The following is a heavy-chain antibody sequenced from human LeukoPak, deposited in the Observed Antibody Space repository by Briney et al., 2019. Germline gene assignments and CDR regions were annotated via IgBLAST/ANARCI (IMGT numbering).Heavy chain of an antibody. V-gene: IGHV3-30*18. D-gene: IGHD6-13*01. Sequence: PGGSLRLSCAASGFTFSNYGMPWVRQAPGKRLEWVAVISYDGSNKYYADSVKGRFTISRDNAKNFLYLQMNSLRLEDTALYYCAKAPRLSWYNYFDYWGQGTLVTVSS. CDR3: AKAPRLSWYNYFDY. CDR2: ISYDGSNK. CDR1: GFTFSNYG. J-gene: IGHJ4*02.